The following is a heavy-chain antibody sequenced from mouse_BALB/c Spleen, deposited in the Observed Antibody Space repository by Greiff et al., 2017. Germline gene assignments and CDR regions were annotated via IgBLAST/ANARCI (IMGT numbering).Heavy chain of an antibody. Sequence: VKVVESGPDLVAPSQSLSITCTVSGFSLTSYGVHWVRQPPGKGLEWLVVIWSDGSTTYNSALKSRLSISKDNSKSQVFLKMNSLQTDDTAMYYCARQIYDGYSAWFAYWGQGTLVTVSA. CDR2: IWSDGST. D-gene: IGHD2-3*01. V-gene: IGHV2-6-2*01. CDR3: ARQIYDGYSAWFAY. J-gene: IGHJ3*01. CDR1: GFSLTSYG.